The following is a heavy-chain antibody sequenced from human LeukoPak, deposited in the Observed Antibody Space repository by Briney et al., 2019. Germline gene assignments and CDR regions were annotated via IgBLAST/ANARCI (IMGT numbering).Heavy chain of an antibody. V-gene: IGHV3-48*01. Sequence: PGGSLRLSCAASGFTFSSYSMNWVRQAPGKGREWVSYISSSSSTIYYADSVKGRFAISRDNAKNSLYLQMNSLRAEDTAVYYCARGEGSITTVYWGQGTLVTVSS. J-gene: IGHJ4*02. D-gene: IGHD1-1*01. CDR3: ARGEGSITTVY. CDR2: ISSSSSTI. CDR1: GFTFSSYS.